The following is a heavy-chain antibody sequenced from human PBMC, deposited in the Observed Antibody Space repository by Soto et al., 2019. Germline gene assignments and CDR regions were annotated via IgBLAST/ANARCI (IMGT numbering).Heavy chain of an antibody. D-gene: IGHD2-15*01. V-gene: IGHV1-18*01. J-gene: IGHJ5*02. CDR1: GYTFTSYG. Sequence: QVPLVQSGAEVKKPGASVKVSCKASGYTFTSYGISWVRQAPGQGLEWMGWISAYNGNTNYAQKLQGRVTMTTDTSXSXXYVELRSPRSDDTAVYYCARGRVVVAATPSVWFDPWGQGTLVTVSS. CDR3: ARGRVVVAATPSVWFDP. CDR2: ISAYNGNT.